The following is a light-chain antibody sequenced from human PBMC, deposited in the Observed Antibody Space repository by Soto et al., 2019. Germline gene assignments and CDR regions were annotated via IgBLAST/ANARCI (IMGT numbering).Light chain of an antibody. Sequence: EIVLTQSPATVSLSPGGRGRLCCRASQSVSSYLAWYQQKPGQAPRLLIYDASNRATGIPARFSGSGSGTDFTLTISSLEPQDFAVYYCQQRSNWPSTFGQGTRLEIK. CDR2: DAS. J-gene: IGKJ5*01. CDR1: QSVSSY. CDR3: QQRSNWPST. V-gene: IGKV3-11*01.